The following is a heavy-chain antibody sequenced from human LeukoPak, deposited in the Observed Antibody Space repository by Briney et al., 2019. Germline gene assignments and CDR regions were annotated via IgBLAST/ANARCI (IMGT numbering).Heavy chain of an antibody. Sequence: PGGSLRLSCAASGFSFGSYAMAWVRQAPGKGLQWVSGISGHDGTTYYADSVKGRFTISRDNSKDTLYLQMSSLTVADTAVYFCTRGLYYDDGTGWDYWGQGTLVTVSS. CDR3: TRGLYYDDGTGWDY. V-gene: IGHV3-23*01. CDR2: ISGHDGTT. CDR1: GFSFGSYA. D-gene: IGHD3-22*01. J-gene: IGHJ4*02.